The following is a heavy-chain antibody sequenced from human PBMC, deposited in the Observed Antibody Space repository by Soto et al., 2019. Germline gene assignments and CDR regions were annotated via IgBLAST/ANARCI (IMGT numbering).Heavy chain of an antibody. J-gene: IGHJ5*02. V-gene: IGHV4-61*01. CDR1: GDSINSGNYY. Sequence: TSETLSLTCTVSGDSINSGNYYWSWIRQPPGKGLEWIGYINYSGGTNYNPSLRSRVTMSVDTSKSQFSLKLSSVTAADTAVYYCAKDSGYNYGYFRWFDPWGQGTLVTVSS. CDR2: INYSGGT. D-gene: IGHD5-18*01. CDR3: AKDSGYNYGYFRWFDP.